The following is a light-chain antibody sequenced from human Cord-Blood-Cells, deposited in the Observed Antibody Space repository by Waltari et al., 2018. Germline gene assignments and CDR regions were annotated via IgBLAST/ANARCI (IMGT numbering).Light chain of an antibody. V-gene: IGKV3-11*01. Sequence: PGERATLSCRASQSVSSYLAWHQQKPGQAPRLLIYDASNRATGIPARFSGSGSGTDFTLTISSLEPEDFAVYYCQQRSNWPPWTFGQGTKVEIK. J-gene: IGKJ1*01. CDR3: QQRSNWPPWT. CDR1: QSVSSY. CDR2: DAS.